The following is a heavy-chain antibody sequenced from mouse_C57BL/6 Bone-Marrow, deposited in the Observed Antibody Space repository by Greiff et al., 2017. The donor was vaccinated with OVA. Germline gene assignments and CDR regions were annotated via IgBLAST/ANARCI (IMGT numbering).Heavy chain of an antibody. CDR1: SYTCTYST. CDR3: ARHETLLDY. V-gene: IGHV1-62-2*01. CDR2: FYPGSGSI. J-gene: IGHJ4*01. Sequence: QVQLKQSGAELVNPGASVNLSRTPSSYTCTYSTTHLSNPRSVPCHAWIGWFYPGSGSIKYNEKFKDKATLTADKSSSTVYMELSRLTSEDSAVYFCARHETLLDYWGQGTSVTVSS. D-gene: IGHD1-1*01.